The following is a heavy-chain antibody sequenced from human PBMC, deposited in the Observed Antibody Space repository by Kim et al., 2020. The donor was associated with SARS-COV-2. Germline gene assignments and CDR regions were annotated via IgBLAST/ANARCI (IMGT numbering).Heavy chain of an antibody. CDR3: ANAGIAVAGAGAFDI. V-gene: IGHV1-69*01. Sequence: QKFRGRVTITADESTSTAYMELSRLRSEDTAVYYCANAGIAVAGAGAFDIWGQGTMVTVSS. J-gene: IGHJ3*02. D-gene: IGHD6-19*01.